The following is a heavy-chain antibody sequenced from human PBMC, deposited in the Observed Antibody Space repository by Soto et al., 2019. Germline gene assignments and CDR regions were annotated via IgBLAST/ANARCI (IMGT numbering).Heavy chain of an antibody. V-gene: IGHV3-13*05. CDR2: IGTAGDP. D-gene: IGHD7-27*01. Sequence: RLSCAASGFRFSNYDMHWVRQATGKGLEWVSGIGTAGDPYYPDSVQGRFTISRENAKNSLYLHMNSLRAGDTAIYYCARGLLGPGDYYYGMDVWGQGTTVTVSS. CDR3: ARGLLGPGDYYYGMDV. CDR1: GFRFSNYD. J-gene: IGHJ6*02.